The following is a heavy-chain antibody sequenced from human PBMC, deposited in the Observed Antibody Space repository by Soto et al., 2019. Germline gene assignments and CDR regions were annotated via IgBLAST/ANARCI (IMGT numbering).Heavy chain of an antibody. D-gene: IGHD4-17*01. Sequence: GGSLRLSCAASGFTFSSYAMSWVRQAPGKGLEWVSAISGSGGSTYYADSVKGRFTISRDNSKNTLYLQMNSLRAEDTAVYYCAKPGAFAVTTKGVFDYWGQGTLVTVSS. CDR2: ISGSGGST. CDR3: AKPGAFAVTTKGVFDY. J-gene: IGHJ4*02. CDR1: GFTFSSYA. V-gene: IGHV3-23*01.